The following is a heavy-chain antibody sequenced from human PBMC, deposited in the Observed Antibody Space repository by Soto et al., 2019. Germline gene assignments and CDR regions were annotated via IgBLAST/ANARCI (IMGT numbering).Heavy chain of an antibody. CDR2: IDHSGST. CDR1: GESFSGFH. Sequence: QEQLLQWGAGLLKPSETLSLTCTVYGESFSGFHWSWIRQPPGKGLEWIGQIDHSGSTTYNPSHRSQLSISLDTCKQHLALFLTSLADADAAVYIRARSRNAYYDFRNVYHYYMDIRGKGTTVTVTS. J-gene: IGHJ6*03. CDR3: ARSRNAYYDFRNVYHYYMDI. D-gene: IGHD3-3*01. V-gene: IGHV4-34*01.